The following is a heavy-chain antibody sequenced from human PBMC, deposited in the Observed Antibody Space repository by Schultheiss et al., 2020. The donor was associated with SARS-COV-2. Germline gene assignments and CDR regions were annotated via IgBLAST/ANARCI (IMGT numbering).Heavy chain of an antibody. CDR2: ISGSGGST. Sequence: GGSLRLSCAASGFTVSSNYMSWVRQAPGKGLEWVSGISGSGGSTYYADSVKGRFTISRDNSKNTLYLQMNSLRAEDTAVYYCARESMGATATLDYWGQGTLVTVSS. D-gene: IGHD1-26*01. CDR1: GFTVSSNY. J-gene: IGHJ4*02. V-gene: IGHV3-23*01. CDR3: ARESMGATATLDY.